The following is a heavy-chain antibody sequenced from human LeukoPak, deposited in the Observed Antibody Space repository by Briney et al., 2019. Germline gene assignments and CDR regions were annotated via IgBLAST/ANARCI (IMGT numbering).Heavy chain of an antibody. D-gene: IGHD3-16*01. CDR2: VSGSGGRT. V-gene: IGHV3-23*01. Sequence: GGSLRLSCAASGFSFSSYAMSWVRQAPGRGREWVSAVSGSGGRTYYADAVKGRFTISRDNSKNSLYLQMNSLRADDTAVYYCANADRGSRTGWFDPWGQGTLVTVSS. J-gene: IGHJ5*02. CDR1: GFSFSSYA. CDR3: ANADRGSRTGWFDP.